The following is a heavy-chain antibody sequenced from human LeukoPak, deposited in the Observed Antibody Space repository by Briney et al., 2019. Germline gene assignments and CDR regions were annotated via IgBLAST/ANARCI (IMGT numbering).Heavy chain of an antibody. V-gene: IGHV1-8*01. J-gene: IGHJ4*02. CDR1: GYTFTSYD. CDR2: MNPNSGNT. Sequence: GASVKVSCKASGYTFTSYDINWVRQATGQGLEWMGWMNPNSGNTGYAQKFQGRVTMTRNTSISTAYVELSSLRSEDTAVYYCATTVKFGSGWYFEETPMADYWGQGTLVTVSS. CDR3: ATTVKFGSGWYFEETPMADY. D-gene: IGHD6-19*01.